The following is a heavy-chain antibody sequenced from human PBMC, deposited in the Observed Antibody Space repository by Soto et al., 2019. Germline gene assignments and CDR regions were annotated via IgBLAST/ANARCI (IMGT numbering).Heavy chain of an antibody. J-gene: IGHJ6*02. V-gene: IGHV1-18*01. D-gene: IGHD2-2*01. Sequence: GASVKVSCKASGYTFTSYGISWVRQAPGQGLEWMGWISAYNGNTNYAQKLQGRVTMTTDTSTSTAYMELRSLRSDDTAVYYCARNTYQLLWSSMDVWGQGTTVTVPS. CDR3: ARNTYQLLWSSMDV. CDR2: ISAYNGNT. CDR1: GYTFTSYG.